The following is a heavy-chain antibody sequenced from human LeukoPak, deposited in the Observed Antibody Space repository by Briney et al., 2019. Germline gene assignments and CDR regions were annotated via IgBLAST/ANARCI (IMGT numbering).Heavy chain of an antibody. J-gene: IGHJ6*04. CDR1: GFIFSSYS. D-gene: IGHD6-13*01. CDR3: AREGIAGPKDV. CDR2: ITSSSNYI. V-gene: IGHV3-21*01. Sequence: GGSLRLSCAASGFIFSSYSMNWVRRAPGKGLEWVSSITSSSNYINYADSVKGRFTISRDNAKNSLYLQMNSLIVEDTALYYCAREGIAGPKDVWGKGTTVTVSS.